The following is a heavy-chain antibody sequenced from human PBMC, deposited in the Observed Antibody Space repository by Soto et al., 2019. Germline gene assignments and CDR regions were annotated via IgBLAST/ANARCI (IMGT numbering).Heavy chain of an antibody. Sequence: SETLSLTCTVSGGSISSGDYYWSWIRQPPGKGLEWIGYIYHSGSTYYNPSLKSRVTISVDTSKNQFSLKLSSVTAADTAVYYCAREGGIVGATTVDYWGQGTLVTVSS. CDR2: IYHSGST. CDR3: AREGGIVGATTVDY. V-gene: IGHV4-30-4*01. D-gene: IGHD1-26*01. CDR1: GGSISSGDYY. J-gene: IGHJ4*02.